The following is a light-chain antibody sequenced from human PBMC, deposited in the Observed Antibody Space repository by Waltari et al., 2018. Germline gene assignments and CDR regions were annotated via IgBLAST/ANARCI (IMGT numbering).Light chain of an antibody. CDR1: ENINIF. Sequence: EIVLTQSPATLSLSPGERATLSCRASENINIFLAWYQQKPGQAPRLLISDASNRAAGVPARFSCSGSLTDFTLTISSLEPEDFGVYYCQQRTNWQSLSFGGGTRVEIK. V-gene: IGKV3D-11*02. CDR3: QQRTNWQSLS. CDR2: DAS. J-gene: IGKJ4*01.